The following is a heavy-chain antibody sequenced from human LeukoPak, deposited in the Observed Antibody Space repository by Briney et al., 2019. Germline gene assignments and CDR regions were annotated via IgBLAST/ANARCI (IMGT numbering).Heavy chain of an antibody. V-gene: IGHV4-39*07. J-gene: IGHJ4*02. D-gene: IGHD5-18*01. Sequence: SETLSLTCTVSGGSISRSSYYWGWIRQPPGKGLEWIGSIYYSGSTNYNPSLKSRVTISVDTSKNQFSLKLSSVTAADTAVYYCASRVAQLWSPFDYWGQGTLVTVSS. CDR3: ASRVAQLWSPFDY. CDR1: GGSISRSSYY. CDR2: IYYSGST.